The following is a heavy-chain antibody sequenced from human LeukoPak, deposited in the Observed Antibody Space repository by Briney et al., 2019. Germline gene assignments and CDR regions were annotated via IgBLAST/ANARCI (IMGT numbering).Heavy chain of an antibody. V-gene: IGHV3-7*01. CDR2: IKQDGSEK. Sequence: GGSLRLSCVASGFTFSNYWMTWVRQAPGKGLEWVANIKQDGSEKYYVDSVKGRIIISRDNAKNSLYLRMNSLRVEDTAVYYCARGQLVFDYWGQGTLVTVSS. D-gene: IGHD3-10*01. CDR3: ARGQLVFDY. CDR1: GFTFSNYW. J-gene: IGHJ4*02.